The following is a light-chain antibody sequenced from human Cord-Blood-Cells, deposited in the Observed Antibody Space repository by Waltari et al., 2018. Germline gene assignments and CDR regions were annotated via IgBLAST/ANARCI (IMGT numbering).Light chain of an antibody. CDR3: SSYTSSSTVV. V-gene: IGLV2-14*01. Sequence: QSALTQPASVSGSPGQSITISCTGTSSDVGGYNYVSWYQQHPGKATKLMIYEVSNRPSGVSNRFSGFKSGTTASLTISGLQAEDEADYYCSSYTSSSTVVFGGGTKLTVL. J-gene: IGLJ2*01. CDR2: EVS. CDR1: SSDVGGYNY.